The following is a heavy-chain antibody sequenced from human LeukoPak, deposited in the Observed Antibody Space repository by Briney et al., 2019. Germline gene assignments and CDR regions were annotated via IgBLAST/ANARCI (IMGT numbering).Heavy chain of an antibody. Sequence: PSETLSLTCTVSGYSISSGYYWGWIRQPPGKGLEWIGSIYHSGSTYYNPSLKSRVTISVDTSKNQFSLKLSSVTAADTAVYYCTRRGDEHYDSSGGDFWGQGTLVTVSS. V-gene: IGHV4-38-2*02. CDR1: GYSISSGYY. CDR2: IYHSGST. D-gene: IGHD3-22*01. CDR3: TRRGDEHYDSSGGDF. J-gene: IGHJ4*02.